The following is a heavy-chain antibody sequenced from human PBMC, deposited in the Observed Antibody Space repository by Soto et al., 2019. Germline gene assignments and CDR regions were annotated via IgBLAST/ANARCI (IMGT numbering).Heavy chain of an antibody. CDR3: ARGLAAEGA. CDR1: GYTFTHYA. D-gene: IGHD6-13*01. CDR2: INAGSGNT. J-gene: IGHJ5*02. Sequence: QVQLVQSGAEVKKPGASVKVSCTASGYTFTHYAIHWVRHAPGQRLEWMGFINAGSGNTKYSQTFQGRLTFTKDTSASTAYMELSSLRSEDTAIYYRARGLAAEGAWGQGTLVTVSS. V-gene: IGHV1-3*01.